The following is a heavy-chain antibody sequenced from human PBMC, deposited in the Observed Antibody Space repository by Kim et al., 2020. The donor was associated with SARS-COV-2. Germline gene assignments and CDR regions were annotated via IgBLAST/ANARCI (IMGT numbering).Heavy chain of an antibody. D-gene: IGHD3-22*01. CDR1: GYTFTSYG. Sequence: ASVKVSCKASGYTFTSYGISWVRQAPGQGLEWMGWISAYNGNTNYAQKLQGRVTMTTDTSTSTAYMELRSLRSDDTAVYYCARDRWYYYDSSGYYYVFVAVDPFDYWGQGTLVTVSS. J-gene: IGHJ4*02. V-gene: IGHV1-18*01. CDR2: ISAYNGNT. CDR3: ARDRWYYYDSSGYYYVFVAVDPFDY.